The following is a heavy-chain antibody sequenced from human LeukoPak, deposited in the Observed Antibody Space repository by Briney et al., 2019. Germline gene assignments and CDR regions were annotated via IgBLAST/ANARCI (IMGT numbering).Heavy chain of an antibody. D-gene: IGHD3-22*01. Sequence: SETLSLTCTVSGGSISSGDYYWSWIRQPPGKGLEWIGEINHSGSTNYNPSLKSRVTISVDTSKNQFSLKLSSVTAADTAVYYCARRGRYTMIAFFDYWGQGTLVTVSS. V-gene: IGHV4-30-4*01. CDR3: ARRGRYTMIAFFDY. CDR1: GGSISSGDYY. J-gene: IGHJ4*02. CDR2: INHSGST.